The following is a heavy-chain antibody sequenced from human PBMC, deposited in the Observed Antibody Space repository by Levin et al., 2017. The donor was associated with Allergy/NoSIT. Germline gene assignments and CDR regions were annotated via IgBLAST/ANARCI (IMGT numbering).Heavy chain of an antibody. J-gene: IGHJ5*02. D-gene: IGHD3-3*01. V-gene: IGHV3-21*01. Sequence: GGSLRLSCAASGFTFSSYSMNWVRQAPGKGLEWVSSISSSSSYIYYADSVKGRFTISRDNAKNSLYLQMNSLRAEDTAVYYCATVRIRSTNWFDPWGQGTLVTVSS. CDR1: GFTFSSYS. CDR3: ATVRIRSTNWFDP. CDR2: ISSSSSYI.